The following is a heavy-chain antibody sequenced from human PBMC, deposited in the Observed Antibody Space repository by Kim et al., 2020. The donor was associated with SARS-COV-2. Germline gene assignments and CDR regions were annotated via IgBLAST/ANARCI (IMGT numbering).Heavy chain of an antibody. CDR3: AKGGIYDFWSGYEFDY. Sequence: GGSLRLSCAASGFTFSSYAMSWVRQAPGKGLEWVSAISGSDFSTYYPDSVKGRFTISRDNSKNTLYLQMNSLRAEDTAVYYCAKGGIYDFWSGYEFDYWGQGTLVTVSS. CDR1: GFTFSSYA. V-gene: IGHV3-23*01. J-gene: IGHJ4*02. D-gene: IGHD3-3*01. CDR2: ISGSDFST.